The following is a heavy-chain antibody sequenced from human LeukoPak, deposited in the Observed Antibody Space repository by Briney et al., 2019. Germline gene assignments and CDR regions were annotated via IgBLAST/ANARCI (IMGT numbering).Heavy chain of an antibody. CDR1: GFTFSSYG. CDR2: ISYNGSKK. V-gene: IGHV3-30*18. J-gene: IGHJ3*02. Sequence: GGSLRLSCAASGFTFSSYGMRWVRQAPGRWLGWVAFISYNGSKKYYADSVKGRFTISRDNSKNTLYLQMNSLRAEDTAVYYCAKLHDYGDLIDDAFDIWGQGTMVTVSS. CDR3: AKLHDYGDLIDDAFDI. D-gene: IGHD4-17*01.